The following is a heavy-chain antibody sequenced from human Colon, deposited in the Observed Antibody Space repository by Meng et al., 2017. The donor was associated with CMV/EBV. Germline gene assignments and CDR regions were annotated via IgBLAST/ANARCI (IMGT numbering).Heavy chain of an antibody. CDR3: ARVMGWLQLGASFDI. V-gene: IGHV3-20*04. CDR2: INWNGGST. D-gene: IGHD5-24*01. CDR1: GFTFGDYG. Sequence: GGSLRPSCAASGFTFGDYGMSWVRQAPGKGLEWVSGINWNGGSTGYADSVKGRFTSSRDNAKNSLYLQMNSLRAEDTALYYCARVMGWLQLGASFDIWGQGTMVTVSS. J-gene: IGHJ3*02.